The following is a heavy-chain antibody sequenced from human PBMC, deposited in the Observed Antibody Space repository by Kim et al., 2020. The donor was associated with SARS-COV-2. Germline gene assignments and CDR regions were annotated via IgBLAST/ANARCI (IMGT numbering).Heavy chain of an antibody. D-gene: IGHD2-2*01. CDR2: ISSSSSYI. J-gene: IGHJ4*02. V-gene: IGHV3-21*01. Sequence: GGSLRLSCAASGFTFSSYSMNWVRQAPGKGLECVSSISSSSSYIYYADSVKGRFTISRDNAKNSLYLQMNILRAEDTAVYYCARGCSSTSCLDDYWGQGTLVTVSS. CDR1: GFTFSSYS. CDR3: ARGCSSTSCLDDY.